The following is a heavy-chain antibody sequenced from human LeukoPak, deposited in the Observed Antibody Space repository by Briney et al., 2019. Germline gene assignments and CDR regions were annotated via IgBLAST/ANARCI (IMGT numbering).Heavy chain of an antibody. D-gene: IGHD6-13*01. V-gene: IGHV1-46*01. J-gene: IGHJ3*02. CDR2: INPSGGST. Sequence: ASVKVSCKASGYTFTSNDIHWVRQAPGQGLEWMGIINPSGGSTSYAQKFQGRVTMTRDTSTSTVYVELSSLRSEDTAVYYCARFASLYSRSWYYAFDIWGQGTMVTVSS. CDR1: GYTFTSND. CDR3: ARFASLYSRSWYYAFDI.